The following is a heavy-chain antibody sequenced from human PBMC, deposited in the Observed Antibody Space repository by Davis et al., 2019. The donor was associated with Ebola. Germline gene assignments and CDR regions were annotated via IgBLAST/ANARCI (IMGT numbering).Heavy chain of an antibody. D-gene: IGHD6-13*01. Sequence: GESLKISCAASGFTFDDYAMHWVRQVPGKGLEWVSETGTNGDTYYADSVKGRFTISRENDKRSLYLQMNSLRAEDTAVYFCARDWYRHGMDVWGPGTTVTVSS. CDR1: GFTFDDYA. CDR3: ARDWYRHGMDV. J-gene: IGHJ6*02. CDR2: TGTNGDT. V-gene: IGHV3-13*01.